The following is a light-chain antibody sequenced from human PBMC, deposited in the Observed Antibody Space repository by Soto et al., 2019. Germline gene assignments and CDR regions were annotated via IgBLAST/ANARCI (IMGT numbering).Light chain of an antibody. Sequence: IVLNQSPGTLSLSPGERATLSCRASQSVSSNYLAWYQQKPGQAPRLLIYGASSRATGIPDRFSGSGSGTDFTLTISRPEPEDFAVYYCQQYGSSPWTFGQGTKVDIK. CDR1: QSVSSNY. V-gene: IGKV3-20*01. J-gene: IGKJ1*01. CDR3: QQYGSSPWT. CDR2: GAS.